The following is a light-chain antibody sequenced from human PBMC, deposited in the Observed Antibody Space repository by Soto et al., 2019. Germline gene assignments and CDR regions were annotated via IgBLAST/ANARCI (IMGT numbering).Light chain of an antibody. V-gene: IGLV1-40*01. J-gene: IGLJ2*01. CDR3: QSYDSNLSVV. CDR1: SSNIGAGYD. CDR2: VNN. Sequence: QLVLTQPPSVSGAPGQRVTISCTGSSSNIGAGYDVHWYQQLPGTAPKLLIYVNNNRPSGVPDRFSGSKSGTSASLAITGLQAEDEADYYCQSYDSNLSVVFGGGTKVTVL.